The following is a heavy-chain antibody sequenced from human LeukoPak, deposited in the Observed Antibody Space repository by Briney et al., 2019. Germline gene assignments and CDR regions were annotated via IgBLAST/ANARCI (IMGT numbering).Heavy chain of an antibody. V-gene: IGHV1-69*05. D-gene: IGHD2-2*01. CDR2: IIPIFGTA. CDR1: GGTFSSYA. Sequence: SVKVSCKASGGTFSSYAISWVRQAPGQGLEWMGGIIPIFGTANYAQKFQGRVTITTDESTSTAYMELSSLRSEDTAVYYCASVRGDYCSSTSCPTYYMDVWGKGTTVTVSS. J-gene: IGHJ6*03. CDR3: ASVRGDYCSSTSCPTYYMDV.